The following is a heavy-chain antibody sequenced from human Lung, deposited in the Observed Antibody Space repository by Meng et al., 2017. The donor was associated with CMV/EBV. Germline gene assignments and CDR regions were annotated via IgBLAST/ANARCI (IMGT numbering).Heavy chain of an antibody. V-gene: IGHV3-23*01. CDR1: GYTFSSYS. J-gene: IGHJ4*02. CDR2: ISGSGGST. CDR3: ANSPGVYGSFFDY. D-gene: IGHD3-10*01. Sequence: GKSXKISCRASGYTFSSYSMSWVRQAPGKGLEWVSSISGSGGSTYSADSVKGRFTISRDNSKNTLYLQMFNLRAADTAVYYCANSPGVYGSFFDYLGQGTLVTVSS.